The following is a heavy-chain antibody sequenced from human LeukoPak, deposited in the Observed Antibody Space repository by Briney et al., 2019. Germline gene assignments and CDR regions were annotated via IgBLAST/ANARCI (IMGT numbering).Heavy chain of an antibody. CDR3: TTYGYYDSSGYSI. V-gene: IGHV3-15*01. CDR1: GFTFSTYN. CDR2: IKSKTDGGTT. Sequence: GGSLRLSCAASGFTFSTYNMSWVRQAPGKGLEWVGRIKSKTDGGTTDYAAPVKGRFTISRDDSKNTLYLQMNSLKTEDTAVYYCTTYGYYDSSGYSIWGQGTLVTVSS. J-gene: IGHJ4*02. D-gene: IGHD3-22*01.